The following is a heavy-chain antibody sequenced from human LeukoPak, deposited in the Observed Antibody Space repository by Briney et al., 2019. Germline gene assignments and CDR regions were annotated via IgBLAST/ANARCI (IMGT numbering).Heavy chain of an antibody. CDR2: IYTSGST. V-gene: IGHV4-61*02. CDR1: GGSISSGSYY. J-gene: IGHJ6*03. CDR3: ARWTSLYCSSTSCYYYYMDV. Sequence: PSESLSLTCTVSGGSISSGSYYWSWIRQPAGKGLEWIGRIYTSGSTNYNPSLKSRVTISVDTSKNQFSLKLSSVTAADTAVYYCARWTSLYCSSTSCYYYYMDVWGKGTTVTISS. D-gene: IGHD2-2*01.